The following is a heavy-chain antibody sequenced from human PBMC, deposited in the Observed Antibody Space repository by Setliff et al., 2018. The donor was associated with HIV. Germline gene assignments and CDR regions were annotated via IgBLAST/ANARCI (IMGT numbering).Heavy chain of an antibody. CDR3: ARGVRDNSGWSSYYFDY. V-gene: IGHV4-34*01. CDR1: GGSFSGYY. J-gene: IGHJ4*02. D-gene: IGHD6-19*01. Sequence: SETLSLTCAVYGGSFSGYYWSWIRQPPGKGLEWIGEVTHSGRTNYNPYLESRVTTSVDTSKKQFSLRLTSVTAADTAVYYCARGVRDNSGWSSYYFDYWGQGTLVTVSS. CDR2: VTHSGRT.